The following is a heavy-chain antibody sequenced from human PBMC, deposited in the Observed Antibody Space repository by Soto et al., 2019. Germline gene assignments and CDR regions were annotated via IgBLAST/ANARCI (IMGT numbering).Heavy chain of an antibody. V-gene: IGHV1-18*01. CDR1: GYTFTSYG. Sequence: ASVKVACKASGYTFTSYGISWVRQAPGQGLEWMGWISAYNGNTNYAQKLQGRVTMTTDTSTSTAYMELRSLRSDDTAVYYCARVSFPFFFTMVGGVITPGCFDPWGQETRVTFPP. D-gene: IGHD3-10*01. J-gene: IGHJ5*02. CDR3: ARVSFPFFFTMVGGVITPGCFDP. CDR2: ISAYNGNT.